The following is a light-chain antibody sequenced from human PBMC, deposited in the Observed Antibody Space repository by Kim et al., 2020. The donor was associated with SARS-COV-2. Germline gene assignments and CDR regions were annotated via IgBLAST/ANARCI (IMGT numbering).Light chain of an antibody. V-gene: IGKV1-17*01. CDR3: LQHNAYPPT. CDR2: AAS. CDR1: QGIRSD. Sequence: DIQMTQSPSSLSASVGDRVTITCRASQGIRSDLGWYQQKPGKAPKRLIYAASSLQSGVPSRFSGSGYGTEFTLTVSGLQAEDFAAYYCLQHNAYPPTFGQGTRLEIK. J-gene: IGKJ5*01.